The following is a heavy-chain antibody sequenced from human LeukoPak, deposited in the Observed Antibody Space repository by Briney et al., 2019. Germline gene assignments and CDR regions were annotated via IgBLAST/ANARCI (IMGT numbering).Heavy chain of an antibody. V-gene: IGHV4-59*12. CDR2: IYYSGST. CDR1: GGSISSYY. J-gene: IGHJ4*02. CDR3: ARGGTSWNFAY. D-gene: IGHD2-2*01. Sequence: SETLSLTCTVSGGSISSYYWSWLRHPPGKGLEWIGYIYYSGSTNYNPSLKSRVTISVDTSKNQFSLKLSSVTAADTAVYYCARGGTSWNFAYWGQGTLVTVSS.